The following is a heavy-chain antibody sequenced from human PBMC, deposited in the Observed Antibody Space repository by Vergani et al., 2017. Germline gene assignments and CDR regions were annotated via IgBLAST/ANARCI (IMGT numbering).Heavy chain of an antibody. CDR2: LCPSGST. CDR1: GAPISYWC. Sequence: QLQESGPGLVKTSATLSLTCSASGAPISYWCWSWLRQPAGKGLEWIGRLCPSGSTNYKPSLKSRVTMSIGTSKNQFSLKLTSVTAADTAVYYCAIGAGPFDIGGKGTLVTVS. D-gene: IGHD3-16*01. J-gene: IGHJ4*02. CDR3: AIGAGPFDI. V-gene: IGHV4-4*07.